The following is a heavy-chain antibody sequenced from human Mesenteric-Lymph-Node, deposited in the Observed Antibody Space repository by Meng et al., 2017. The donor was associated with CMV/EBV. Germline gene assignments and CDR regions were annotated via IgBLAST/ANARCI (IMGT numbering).Heavy chain of an antibody. D-gene: IGHD5-12*01. CDR1: GFSFSDYA. V-gene: IGHV3-23*03. J-gene: IGHJ4*02. Sequence: GESLKISCAASGFSFSDYAMSWVRQDSGKRLEWVSVIYSRSGTTYYKDSVRGRFTISRDDSKNTLSLQMNSLRAEDTAVYYCAKDHDRYEPLFDYWGQGTLVTVSS. CDR3: AKDHDRYEPLFDY. CDR2: IYSRSGTT.